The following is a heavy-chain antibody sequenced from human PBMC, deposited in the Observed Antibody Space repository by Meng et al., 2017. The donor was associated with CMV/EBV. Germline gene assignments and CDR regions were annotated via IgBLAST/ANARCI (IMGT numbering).Heavy chain of an antibody. CDR3: ARVKSPFEPYFDY. J-gene: IGHJ4*02. Sequence: TVSGGSVSSGSDYGSWIRQPPGKGLEWIGYIYYSGSTNYNPSLKSRVTISVDTSKNQFSLKLSSVTAADTAVYYCARVKSPFEPYFDYWGQGTLVTVSS. V-gene: IGHV4-61*01. D-gene: IGHD3-9*01. CDR1: GGSVSSGSDY. CDR2: IYYSGST.